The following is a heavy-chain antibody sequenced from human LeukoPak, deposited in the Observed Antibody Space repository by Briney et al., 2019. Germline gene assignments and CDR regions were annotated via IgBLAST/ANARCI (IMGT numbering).Heavy chain of an antibody. V-gene: IGHV3-48*01. CDR2: ISGSASTI. J-gene: IGHJ6*02. D-gene: IGHD6-6*01. Sequence: PGGSLRLSCEASGFTFSDYAMNWVRQAPGKGLEWVSYISGSASTIYYADSVKGRFTISRDNARNSLYLQMNSLRAEDTAVYYCARGLGEYSSSTALYYYYGMDVWGQGTTVAVSS. CDR1: GFTFSDYA. CDR3: ARGLGEYSSSTALYYYYGMDV.